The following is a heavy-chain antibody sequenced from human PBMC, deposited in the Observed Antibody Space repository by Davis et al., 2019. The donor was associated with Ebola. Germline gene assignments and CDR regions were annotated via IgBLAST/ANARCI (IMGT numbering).Heavy chain of an antibody. J-gene: IGHJ4*02. CDR2: IDRDGSRT. V-gene: IGHV3-74*01. D-gene: IGHD3-3*01. CDR1: GFTFSDYW. Sequence: GESLKISCAASGFTFSDYWMHWVRQVPGKGLMWVSRIDRDGSRTSYADSVKGRFTISRDNAKNTLYLQINSLRAEDTAVYYCAGSNSYDFWSGYFLYYWGQGTLVTVSS. CDR3: AGSNSYDFWSGYFLYY.